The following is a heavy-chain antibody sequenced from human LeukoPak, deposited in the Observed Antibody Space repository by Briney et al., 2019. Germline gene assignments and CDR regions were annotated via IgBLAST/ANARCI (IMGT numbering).Heavy chain of an antibody. D-gene: IGHD6-13*01. J-gene: IGHJ4*02. Sequence: LTGGSLRLSCAASGFTFSSYGMPWVRQAPGKGLGWVAVISYDGSNKYYADSVKGRFTISRDNSKNTLYLQMNSLRAEDTAVYYCATLSNQQLVEGYWGQGTLVTVSS. V-gene: IGHV3-30*03. CDR3: ATLSNQQLVEGY. CDR2: ISYDGSNK. CDR1: GFTFSSYG.